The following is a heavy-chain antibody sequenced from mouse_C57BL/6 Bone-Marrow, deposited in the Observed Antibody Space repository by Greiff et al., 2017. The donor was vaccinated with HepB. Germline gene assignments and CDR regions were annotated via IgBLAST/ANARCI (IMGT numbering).Heavy chain of an antibody. CDR1: GYTFTDYE. V-gene: IGHV1-15*01. Sequence: LVESGAELVRPGASVTLSCKASGYTFTDYEMHWVKQTPVHGLEWIGAIDPETGGTAYNQKFKGKAILTADKSSSTAYMELRSLTSEDSAVYYCTRDYGRGDYAMDYWGQGTSVTVSS. J-gene: IGHJ4*01. CDR3: TRDYGRGDYAMDY. CDR2: IDPETGGT. D-gene: IGHD1-1*01.